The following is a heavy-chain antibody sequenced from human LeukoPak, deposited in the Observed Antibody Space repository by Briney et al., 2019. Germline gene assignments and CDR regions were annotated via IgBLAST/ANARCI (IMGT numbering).Heavy chain of an antibody. D-gene: IGHD6-13*01. CDR1: GFTFISYW. V-gene: IGHV3-74*01. CDR2: INSDGSST. Sequence: GGSLKLSCAAPGFTFISYWSHGFRKPPGKGLGWVSRINSDGSSTSYADSVKGRFTISRDNAKNTLYLQMNSLRAEDTAVYYCAGARGSSLYYWGQGTLVTVSS. J-gene: IGHJ4*02. CDR3: AGARGSSLYY.